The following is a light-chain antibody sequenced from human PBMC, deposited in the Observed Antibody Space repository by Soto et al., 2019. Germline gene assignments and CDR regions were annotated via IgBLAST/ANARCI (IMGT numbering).Light chain of an antibody. CDR3: LQDFTYPRT. CDR1: QGISND. V-gene: IGKV1-6*01. CDR2: SAS. Sequence: AIQMTQSPSSVSAPVGHRVTIPSRASQGISNDLGWYQQKPGKAPKLLIYSASSLQSGVPSRFSGSGSGTDFILTISGLQPEDFATYFCLQDFTYPRTFGQGTKV. J-gene: IGKJ1*01.